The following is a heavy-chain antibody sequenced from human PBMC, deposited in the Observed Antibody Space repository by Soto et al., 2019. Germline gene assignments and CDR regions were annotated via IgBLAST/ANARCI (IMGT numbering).Heavy chain of an antibody. Sequence: QVQLQQWGAGLLKPSETLSLTCAVYGGSFSGYYWSWIRQPPGKGREWIGEINHNGSTNYNPSLKSRVTISVDTSKNQFSLKLSSVTAADTAVYYCARIHFWSGYVGYWGQGTLVTVSS. J-gene: IGHJ4*02. CDR1: GGSFSGYY. D-gene: IGHD3-3*02. CDR2: INHNGST. CDR3: ARIHFWSGYVGY. V-gene: IGHV4-34*01.